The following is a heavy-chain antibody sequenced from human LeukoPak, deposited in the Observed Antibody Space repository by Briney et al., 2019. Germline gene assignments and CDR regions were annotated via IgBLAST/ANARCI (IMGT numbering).Heavy chain of an antibody. Sequence: GGSLILSCAAAGFIFSNYAMTWVRPAPGGGVEWVSALSGSGDSTYYADSVKGRFTISRDNSKNTVYLQMNSLRAEDTATYYCAKDANSGSYFFYFDYWGQGTLVTVSS. CDR2: LSGSGDST. V-gene: IGHV3-23*01. CDR3: AKDANSGSYFFYFDY. D-gene: IGHD1-26*01. CDR1: GFIFSNYA. J-gene: IGHJ4*02.